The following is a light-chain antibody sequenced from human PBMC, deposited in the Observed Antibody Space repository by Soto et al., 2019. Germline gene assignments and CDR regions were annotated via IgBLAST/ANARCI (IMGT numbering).Light chain of an antibody. V-gene: IGKV3-11*01. CDR3: QQRSNGPPIT. Sequence: EIVLTQSPATLSLSPGERATLSCRASQSVSSYLAWYQQKPGQAPRLLIYDASNRATGIPARFSGSGSGTDFTRTISSLEPEDFAVYYCQQRSNGPPITFGQGKRLEIK. J-gene: IGKJ5*01. CDR2: DAS. CDR1: QSVSSY.